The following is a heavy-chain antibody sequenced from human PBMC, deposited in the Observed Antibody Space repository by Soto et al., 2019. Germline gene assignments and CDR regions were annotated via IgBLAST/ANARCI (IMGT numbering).Heavy chain of an antibody. D-gene: IGHD3-22*01. J-gene: IGHJ4*02. Sequence: SETLSLTCTVSGGSISSYYWSWIRQPPGKGLEWIGYIYYSGSTNYNPSLKSRVTISVDTSKNQFSLKLSSVTAADTAVYYCARLTSDSSGYFSSFLDYWGQGTLVTVSS. V-gene: IGHV4-59*01. CDR3: ARLTSDSSGYFSSFLDY. CDR1: GGSISSYY. CDR2: IYYSGST.